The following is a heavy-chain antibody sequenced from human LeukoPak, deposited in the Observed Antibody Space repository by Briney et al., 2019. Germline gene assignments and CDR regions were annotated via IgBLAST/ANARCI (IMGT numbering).Heavy chain of an antibody. V-gene: IGHV3-33*08. CDR3: ARAKYYYGSGSYYLDY. CDR2: IWYDGSNK. Sequence: GRSLRLSCAASGFTFSSYGMHWVRQAPGKGLEWVAVIWYDGSNKYYADSVKGRFTISRDNSKNTLYLQMNSLRAEDTAVYYCARAKYYYGSGSYYLDYWGQGTLVTVSS. D-gene: IGHD3-10*01. J-gene: IGHJ4*02. CDR1: GFTFSSYG.